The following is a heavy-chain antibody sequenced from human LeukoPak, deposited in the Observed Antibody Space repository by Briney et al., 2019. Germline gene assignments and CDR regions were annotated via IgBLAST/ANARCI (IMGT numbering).Heavy chain of an antibody. D-gene: IGHD6-19*01. CDR1: GFTFSDHY. V-gene: IGHV3-53*01. CDR2: IHSGGST. Sequence: PGGSLRLSCAASGFTFSDHYIDWVRQAPGKGLEWVSEIHSGGSTYYAASVKGRFSISRDKSKNTVYLQMNSLRAEDTAVYYCARARLYSSDVPGWFDPWGRGILVTVSS. J-gene: IGHJ5*02. CDR3: ARARLYSSDVPGWFDP.